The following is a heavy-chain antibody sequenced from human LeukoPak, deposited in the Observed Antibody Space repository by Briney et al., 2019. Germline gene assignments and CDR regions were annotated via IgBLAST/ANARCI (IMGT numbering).Heavy chain of an antibody. CDR2: ISANSGKT. D-gene: IGHD2/OR15-2a*01. V-gene: IGHV1-18*01. CDR1: GYTFTDNG. CDR3: ARDKNSRFDY. Sequence: ASVKVSCTASGYTFTDNGISWVRQAPGEGLEWMGWISANSGKTNYAQRFQGRVTMTRETSSSTVYMELRSLRSDDTAVYFCARDKNSRFDYWGQGPLVSVTS. J-gene: IGHJ4*02.